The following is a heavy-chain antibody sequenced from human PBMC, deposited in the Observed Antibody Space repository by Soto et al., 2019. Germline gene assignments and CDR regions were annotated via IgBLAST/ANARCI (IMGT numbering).Heavy chain of an antibody. J-gene: IGHJ4*02. V-gene: IGHV4-4*07. D-gene: IGHD3-3*01. CDR1: AGSISNYF. CDR3: ARGGQDFWSGPFDY. Sequence: PSETLSLTCTVSAGSISNYFCNWIRQPAGKGLEWIGRIDNSGSTNYNPSLKSRVTMSSDTSRNQSSLKLNSVTAADTAVYYCARGGQDFWSGPFDYWGQGALVTVSS. CDR2: IDNSGST.